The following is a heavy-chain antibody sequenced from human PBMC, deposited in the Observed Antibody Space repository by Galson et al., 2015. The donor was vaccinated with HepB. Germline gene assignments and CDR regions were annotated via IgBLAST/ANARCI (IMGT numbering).Heavy chain of an antibody. CDR3: AKLKGIVVRAFEA. CDR1: GFSFNSHA. D-gene: IGHD3-22*01. V-gene: IGHV3-23*01. J-gene: IGHJ3*01. CDR2: ISGYST. Sequence: SLRLSCAAPGFSFNSHAMTWVRQAPGKGLEWVSAISGYSTDYADSVKGRFTISRDNSKNTLFLQMNSLSSEDTAVYYCAKLKGIVVRAFEAWGHGTMVTVTS.